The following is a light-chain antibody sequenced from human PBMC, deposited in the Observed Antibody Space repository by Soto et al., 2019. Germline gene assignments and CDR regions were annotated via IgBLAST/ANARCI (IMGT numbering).Light chain of an antibody. J-gene: IGLJ7*01. CDR2: DVN. CDR3: SSYRSGSTLV. V-gene: IGLV2-14*03. CDR1: SSDVGGSNY. Sequence: QSVLTQPASESGSPGQSITISCTGTSSDVGGSNYVSWYQQHPGKAPKLMIYDVNNRPSGISNRFSGSKSGNTASLTISGLQAEDEADYYCSSYRSGSTLVFGGGTQLTVL.